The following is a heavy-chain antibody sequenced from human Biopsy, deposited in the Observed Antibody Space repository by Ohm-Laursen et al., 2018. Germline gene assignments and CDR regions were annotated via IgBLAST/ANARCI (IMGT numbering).Heavy chain of an antibody. J-gene: IGHJ6*02. CDR2: VMPIFGTA. CDR1: GVTFNSYA. V-gene: IGHV1-69*06. D-gene: IGHD4-17*01. CDR3: ATRVTPVTTLYYYAMDV. Sequence: AASVKVSCKTSGVTFNSYAISWVRQAPGQGLEWMGGVMPIFGTANYAQKFQGRVTITADKSTSTAHLDLSSLRSEDTAVYYCATRVTPVTTLYYYAMDVWGQGTTVTVSS.